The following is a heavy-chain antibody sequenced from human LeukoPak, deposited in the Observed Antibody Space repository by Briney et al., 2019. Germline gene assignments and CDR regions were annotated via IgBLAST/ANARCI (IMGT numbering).Heavy chain of an antibody. CDR1: GGSISSGGYS. D-gene: IGHD3-22*01. CDR3: ARAITMMPHALDI. CDR2: IYHSGSI. Sequence: SQTLSLTCAVSGGSISSGGYSWSWIRQPPGKGLEWIGYIYHSGSIYYNPSLKSRVTMSVDRSENQFSLKLSSVTAADTAVYYCARAITMMPHALDIWGQGTMVTVSS. J-gene: IGHJ3*02. V-gene: IGHV4-30-2*01.